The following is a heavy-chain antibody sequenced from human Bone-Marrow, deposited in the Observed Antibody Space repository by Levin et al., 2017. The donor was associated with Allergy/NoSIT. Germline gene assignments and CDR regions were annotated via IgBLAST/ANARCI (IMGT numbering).Heavy chain of an antibody. V-gene: IGHV4-34*01. CDR2: INHSGST. Sequence: SQTLSLTCAVYGGSFSGYYWSWIRQPPGKGLEWIGEINHSGSTNYNPSLKSRVTISVDTSKNQFSLKLSSVTAADTAVYYCATFHDYGDFYWGQGTLVTVSS. D-gene: IGHD4-17*01. CDR3: ATFHDYGDFY. CDR1: GGSFSGYY. J-gene: IGHJ4*02.